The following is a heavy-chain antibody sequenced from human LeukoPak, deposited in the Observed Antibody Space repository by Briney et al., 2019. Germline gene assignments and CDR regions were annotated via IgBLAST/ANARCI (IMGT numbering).Heavy chain of an antibody. CDR1: GFIFSNYE. D-gene: IGHD1-26*01. V-gene: IGHV3-48*03. CDR2: ISSTGSVI. CDR3: ARDLPTGTYRAYFDN. J-gene: IGHJ4*02. Sequence: GGSLRLSCAVSGFIFSNYEMNWVRQAPGKGLEWVSYISSTGSVIYYADSVKGRFTISRDNAENSLYLQMNSLRAEDTAVYYCARDLPTGTYRAYFDNWGQGTLVTVSS.